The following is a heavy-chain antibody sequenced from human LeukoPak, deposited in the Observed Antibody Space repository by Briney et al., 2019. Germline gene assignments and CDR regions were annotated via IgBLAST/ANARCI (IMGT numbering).Heavy chain of an antibody. V-gene: IGHV4-39*01. CDR2: IYYSGST. CDR3: ARHGSASGWYRSLFDY. D-gene: IGHD6-19*01. Sequence: SETLSLTCTVSGGSISSSSYYWGWIRQPPGKGLEWIGSIYYSGSTYYSPSLKSRVTMSVDTSKNQFSLKLSSVTAADTAVYYCARHGSASGWYRSLFDYWGQGTLVTVSS. CDR1: GGSISSSSYY. J-gene: IGHJ4*02.